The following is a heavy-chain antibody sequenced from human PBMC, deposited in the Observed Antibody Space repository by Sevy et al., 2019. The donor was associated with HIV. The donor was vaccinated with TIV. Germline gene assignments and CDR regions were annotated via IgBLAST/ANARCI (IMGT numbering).Heavy chain of an antibody. CDR3: PRFRVSTTTVTINDAFDI. Sequence: ASVKVSCKASGYTFTSYGISWVRQAPGQGLEWMGWISAYNGNTNYAQKLQGRVTMTTDISTSTAYMELRSLRSDDTAVYYCPRFRVSTTTVTINDAFDIWGQGTMVTVSS. J-gene: IGHJ3*02. CDR2: ISAYNGNT. CDR1: GYTFTSYG. D-gene: IGHD4-17*01. V-gene: IGHV1-18*01.